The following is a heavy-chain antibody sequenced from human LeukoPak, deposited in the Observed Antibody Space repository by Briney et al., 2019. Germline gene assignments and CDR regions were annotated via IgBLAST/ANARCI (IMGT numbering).Heavy chain of an antibody. D-gene: IGHD5-12*01. CDR1: GFTFSSYG. CDR2: IWYDGSNK. J-gene: IGHJ4*02. V-gene: IGHV3-33*01. Sequence: GRSLRLSCAASGFTFSSYGMHWVRQAPGKGLEWVAVIWYDGSNKYYADSVKGRFTISRDNSKNTLYLQMNSLRAEDTAVYYCARGGDIVATIGDYWGQGTLVTVPS. CDR3: ARGGDIVATIGDY.